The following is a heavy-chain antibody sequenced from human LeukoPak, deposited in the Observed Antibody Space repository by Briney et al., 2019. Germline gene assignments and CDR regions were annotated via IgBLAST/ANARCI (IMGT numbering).Heavy chain of an antibody. CDR3: AREYGGWQWLVLLYYYGMDV. CDR1: GDSVSSDSAA. D-gene: IGHD6-19*01. V-gene: IGHV6-1*01. CDR2: TYYRSKWYN. J-gene: IGHJ6*02. Sequence: SQTLSLTCAISGDSVSSDSAAWNWIRQSPSRGLEWLGRTYYRSKWYNDYAVSVKSRITINPDTSKNQFSLQLNSVTPEDTAVYYCAREYGGWQWLVLLYYYGMDVWGQGTTVTVSS.